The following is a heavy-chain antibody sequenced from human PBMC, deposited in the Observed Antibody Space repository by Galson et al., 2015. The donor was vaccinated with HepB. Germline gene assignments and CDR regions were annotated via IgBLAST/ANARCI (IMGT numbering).Heavy chain of an antibody. D-gene: IGHD6-13*01. J-gene: IGHJ2*01. CDR3: ARVVGGSGQQLVPDWYFDL. CDR2: IIPIFGTA. Sequence: SVKVSCKASGGTFSSYAISWVRQAPGQGLEWMGGIIPIFGTANYAQKFQGRVTITADESTSTAYMELSSLRSEDTAVYYCARVVGGSGQQLVPDWYFDLWGRGTLVTVSS. V-gene: IGHV1-69*13. CDR1: GGTFSSYA.